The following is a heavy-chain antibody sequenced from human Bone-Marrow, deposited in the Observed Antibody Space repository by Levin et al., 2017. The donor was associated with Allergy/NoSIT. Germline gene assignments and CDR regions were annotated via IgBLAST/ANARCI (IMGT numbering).Heavy chain of an antibody. D-gene: IGHD2-8*01. V-gene: IGHV1-2*02. Sequence: VASVKVSCKASGYTFSAYSIHWVRQAPGQGLQWMGWINPNNGDTKYAQKFQGRVTMTRDTSISTVYMEVNKLISDDTAVYYFARDRRDYGVGYAMDVWGQGTTVTVSS. CDR3: ARDRRDYGVGYAMDV. CDR1: GYTFSAYS. J-gene: IGHJ6*02. CDR2: INPNNGDT.